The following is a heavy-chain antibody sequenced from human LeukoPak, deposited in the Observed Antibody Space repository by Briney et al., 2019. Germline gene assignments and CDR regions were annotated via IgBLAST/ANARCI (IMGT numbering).Heavy chain of an antibody. J-gene: IGHJ5*02. Sequence: GGSLRLPCSASGFTFNSYGIHWVRQAPGKGLEWVALRSCDGSYKCYADSVKGRFTVSRDNSKNTLYLQMNSLRAEDTAVYYCARDGAGYCSRTSCYGSWFDPWGQGTLVTVSS. CDR1: GFTFNSYG. D-gene: IGHD2-2*01. V-gene: IGHV3-30*19. CDR2: RSCDGSYK. CDR3: ARDGAGYCSRTSCYGSWFDP.